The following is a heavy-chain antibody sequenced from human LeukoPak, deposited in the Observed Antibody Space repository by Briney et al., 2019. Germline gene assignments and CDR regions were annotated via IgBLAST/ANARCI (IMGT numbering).Heavy chain of an antibody. J-gene: IGHJ4*02. Sequence: GSSVKVSCKASGGTFSSYAISWVRQAPGQGLEWMGRIIPIFGTANYAQKFQGRVTITTDESTSTAYMELSSLRSKDTAVYYCASAYYYDSSGSSGGYWGQGTLVTVSS. CDR2: IIPIFGTA. CDR3: ASAYYYDSSGSSGGY. CDR1: GGTFSSYA. V-gene: IGHV1-69*05. D-gene: IGHD3-22*01.